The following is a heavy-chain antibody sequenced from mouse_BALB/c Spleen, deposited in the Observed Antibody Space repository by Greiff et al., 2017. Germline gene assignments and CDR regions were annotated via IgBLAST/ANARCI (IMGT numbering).Heavy chain of an antibody. CDR3: ARVLLYYGSSYDYAMDY. D-gene: IGHD1-1*01. J-gene: IGHJ4*01. V-gene: IGHV1S34*01. CDR1: GYSFTGYY. Sequence: LVKTGASVKISCKASGYSFTGYYMHWVKQSHGKSLEWIGYISCYNGATSYNQKFKGKATFTVDTSSSTAYMQFNSLTSEDSAVYYCARVLLYYGSSYDYAMDYWGQGTSVTVSS. CDR2: ISCYNGAT.